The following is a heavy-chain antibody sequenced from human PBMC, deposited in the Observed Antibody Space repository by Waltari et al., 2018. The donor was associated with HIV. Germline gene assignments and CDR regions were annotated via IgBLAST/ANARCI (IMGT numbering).Heavy chain of an antibody. V-gene: IGHV3-7*01. CDR2: IKQDGSEK. Sequence: EVQLVESGGGLVQPGGSLRLSCAASGFTFSNFWMSWVRQAPGKGREWLANIKQDGSEKYYVDSGKGRFTISRDNAKNSLYLQMNSLRAEDTAVYYCASPSIRAGMDVWGQGTTVTVSS. J-gene: IGHJ6*02. CDR1: GFTFSNFW. CDR3: ASPSIRAGMDV. D-gene: IGHD2-2*02.